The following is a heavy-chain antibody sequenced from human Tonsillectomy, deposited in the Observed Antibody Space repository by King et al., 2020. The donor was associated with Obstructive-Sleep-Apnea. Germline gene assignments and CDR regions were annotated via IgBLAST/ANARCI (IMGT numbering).Heavy chain of an antibody. CDR2: ISGSGGSP. Sequence: DGQLWESGGGCLHPGGSLRLSCAASGCTFSSMAMSWFRQAPGKGLALVSGISGSGGSPYYANSVKGRVTISRDNSKNTLYLQMNSLRAEDTAVYYCAKVVRSSGWYEDYWGQGTLVTVSS. V-gene: IGHV3-23*01. J-gene: IGHJ4*02. D-gene: IGHD6-19*01. CDR1: GCTFSSMA. CDR3: AKVVRSSGWYEDY.